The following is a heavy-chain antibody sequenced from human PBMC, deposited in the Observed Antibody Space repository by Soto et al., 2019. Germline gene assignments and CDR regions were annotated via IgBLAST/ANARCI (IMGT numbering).Heavy chain of an antibody. CDR3: ARAGYFHDAQDV. V-gene: IGHV1-8*01. CDR2: MNPNSATT. J-gene: IGHJ6*04. Sequence: ASVKVSCKASGYSFTSYDIIWVRQATGQGLEWMGWMNPNSATTGYAQNFQGRVTMTRNSSIGTAYMELSSLRSEDTAVYYCARAGYFHDAQDVWAKGTTVPVSS. CDR1: GYSFTSYD. D-gene: IGHD6-25*01.